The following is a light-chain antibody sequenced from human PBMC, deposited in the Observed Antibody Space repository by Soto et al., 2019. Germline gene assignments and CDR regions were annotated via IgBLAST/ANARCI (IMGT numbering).Light chain of an antibody. J-gene: IGKJ1*01. V-gene: IGKV3-20*01. CDR2: AA. CDR3: QQYVKSPWT. CDR1: QSVSSRY. Sequence: VLTQSPGTLSLSPGXRATLSCRASQSVSSRYLAWYQQKPGQAPRLLFYAAFRATGTPDRFSGSGSGTDFTLTIDRLEPEDVAVYYCQQYVKSPWTFGQGTKVDSK.